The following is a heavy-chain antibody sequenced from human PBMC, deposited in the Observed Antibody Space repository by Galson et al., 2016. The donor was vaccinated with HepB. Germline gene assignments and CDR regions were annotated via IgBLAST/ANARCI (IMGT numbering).Heavy chain of an antibody. D-gene: IGHD1-7*01. J-gene: IGHJ4*02. CDR2: ISTHNGDT. CDR1: GFTFSQRG. Sequence: SCAASGFTFSQRGMHWVRQAPGQGLEWVGWISTHNGDTNHAQKLQGRVTLTTDRSTNTAYMEMRNLESDDTAVFYCARDRDRTLDYWGQGTLVTVSS. V-gene: IGHV1-18*01. CDR3: ARDRDRTLDY.